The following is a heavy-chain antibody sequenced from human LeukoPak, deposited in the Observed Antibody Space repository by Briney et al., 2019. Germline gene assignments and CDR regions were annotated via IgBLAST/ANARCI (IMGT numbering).Heavy chain of an antibody. CDR3: ARRYVNYYYMDV. J-gene: IGHJ6*03. Sequence: GGSLRLSCAASGFTSSSYEMNWVRQAPGKGLEWVSGINWNGGSTGYADSVKGRFTISRDNAKNSLYLQMNSLRAEDTAVYYCARRYVNYYYMDVWGKGTTVTVSS. V-gene: IGHV3-20*04. D-gene: IGHD1-1*01. CDR2: INWNGGST. CDR1: GFTSSSYE.